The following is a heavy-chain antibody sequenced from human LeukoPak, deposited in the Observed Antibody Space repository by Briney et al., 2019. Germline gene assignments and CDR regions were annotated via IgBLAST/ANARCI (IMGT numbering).Heavy chain of an antibody. CDR1: GYTFSSYG. CDR2: ISAYNGNI. D-gene: IGHD1-1*01. V-gene: IGHV1-18*01. Sequence: ASVKVSCKPSGYTFSSYGISWVRQAPGQGPEWMGWISAYNGNIKNAENFQGRVTMTTDTSTSTAYMELRSLRSDDTAVYYCARDGRLTLYGMDVWGQGTTVTVSS. CDR3: ARDGRLTLYGMDV. J-gene: IGHJ6*02.